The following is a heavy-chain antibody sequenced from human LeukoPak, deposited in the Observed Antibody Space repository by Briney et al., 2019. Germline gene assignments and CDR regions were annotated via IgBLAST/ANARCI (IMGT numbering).Heavy chain of an antibody. Sequence: PGGSLRLSCAASGFTFSSYGMHWVRQAPGKGLEWVAFIRYDGSNKYYADSVKGRFTISRDNSKNTLYLQMNSLRAEDTAVYYCAKGTWGTTDYKSVDYWGQGTLVTVSS. J-gene: IGHJ4*02. V-gene: IGHV3-30*02. CDR2: IRYDGSNK. CDR1: GFTFSSYG. CDR3: AKGTWGTTDYKSVDY. D-gene: IGHD4-17*01.